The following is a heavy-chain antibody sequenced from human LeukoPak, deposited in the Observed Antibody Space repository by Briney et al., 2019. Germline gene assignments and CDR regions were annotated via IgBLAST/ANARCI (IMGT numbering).Heavy chain of an antibody. V-gene: IGHV4-34*01. Sequence: SETLSLTCAVYGGSFSGYYWSWIRQPPGKGLEWIGEINHSGSTYYNPSLKSRVTISVDTSKNQFSLKLSSVTAADTAVYYCARMDPALYYYYYGMDVWGQGTTVTVSS. CDR3: ARMDPALYYYYYGMDV. CDR1: GGSFSGYY. CDR2: INHSGST. D-gene: IGHD3/OR15-3a*01. J-gene: IGHJ6*02.